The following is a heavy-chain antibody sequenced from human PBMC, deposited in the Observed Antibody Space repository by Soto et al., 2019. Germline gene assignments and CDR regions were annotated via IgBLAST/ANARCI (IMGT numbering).Heavy chain of an antibody. V-gene: IGHV3-74*01. CDR3: ARRYCSSSCCVYYYYMDV. J-gene: IGHJ6*03. Sequence: GGSLRLSCAASGFTLSSYWMHWVRQPPGKGLVWVSRINSDGSSTSYADSVKGRFTISRDTAKNTLYLQMNSLRAEDTAVYYCARRYCSSSCCVYYYYMDVLGNGTTVTVSS. CDR2: INSDGSST. D-gene: IGHD2-2*01. CDR1: GFTLSSYW.